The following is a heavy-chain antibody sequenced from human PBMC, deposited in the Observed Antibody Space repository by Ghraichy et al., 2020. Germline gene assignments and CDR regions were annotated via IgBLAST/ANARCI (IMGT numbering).Heavy chain of an antibody. CDR1: GGSITSGGYY. CDR2: IYYSGST. Sequence: SETLSLTCTVSGGSITSGGYYWSWIRQHPGKGLEWIGYIYYSGSTYYNPSLKSRVTISVDTSKNQFSLKLSSVTAADTAVYYWARWYFGTAARPGFDYWGQGTLVTVSS. V-gene: IGHV4-31*03. CDR3: ARWYFGTAARPGFDY. D-gene: IGHD6-6*01. J-gene: IGHJ4*02.